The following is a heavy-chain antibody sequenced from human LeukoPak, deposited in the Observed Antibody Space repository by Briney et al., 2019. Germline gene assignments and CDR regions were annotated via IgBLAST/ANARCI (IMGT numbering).Heavy chain of an antibody. CDR1: GYTFTSYG. Sequence: ASVNVSCKASGYTFTSYGISWVRQAPGQGLEWMGWISAYNGNTNYAQKLQGRVTMTTDTSTSTAYMELRSLRSDDTAVYYCARVEALFGERGYYYYYYMDVWGKGTTVTVSS. V-gene: IGHV1-18*01. CDR2: ISAYNGNT. D-gene: IGHD3-10*02. CDR3: ARVEALFGERGYYYYYYMDV. J-gene: IGHJ6*03.